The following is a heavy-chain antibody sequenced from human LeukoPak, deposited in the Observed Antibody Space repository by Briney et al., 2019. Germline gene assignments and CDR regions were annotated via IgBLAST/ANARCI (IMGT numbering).Heavy chain of an antibody. CDR1: GYTFTSYG. V-gene: IGHV1-18*01. CDR2: INPNSGGT. Sequence: ASVRVSCKASGYTFTSYGISWVRQAPGQGLEWMGRINPNSGGTNYAQKLQGRVTMTTDTSTSTAYMELRSLRSDDTAVYYCARDPTCSGGSCYLNYYYYYGMDVWGQGTTVTVSS. CDR3: ARDPTCSGGSCYLNYYYYYGMDV. J-gene: IGHJ6*02. D-gene: IGHD2-15*01.